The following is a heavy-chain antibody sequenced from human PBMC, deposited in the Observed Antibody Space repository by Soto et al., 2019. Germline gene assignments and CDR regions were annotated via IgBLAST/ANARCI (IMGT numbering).Heavy chain of an antibody. V-gene: IGHV3-23*01. CDR3: ARKWGDDYIYFDL. CDR2: ISGSGGNK. Sequence: EVQLLESGGALVQPGGSLRLSCAASGFTFSAYAMSWVRQAPGKGLQWVSTISGSGGNKYSADSVKGRFTISRDNSKNPLHLQMSGLRAEDTAVFYCARKWGDDYIYFDLWGRGTLVTVSS. CDR1: GFTFSAYA. D-gene: IGHD4-4*01. J-gene: IGHJ2*01.